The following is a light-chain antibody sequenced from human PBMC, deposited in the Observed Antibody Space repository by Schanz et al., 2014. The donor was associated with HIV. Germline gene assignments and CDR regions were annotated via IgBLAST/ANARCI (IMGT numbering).Light chain of an antibody. J-gene: IGLJ2*01. CDR1: TSNVGSRS. V-gene: IGLV1-44*01. CDR3: SSHAGSNKV. CDR2: TQD. Sequence: QSVLTQPPSASGTPGQRVTISCSGSTSNVGSRSVDWYQQFPGAAPRLLIYTQDQRPSGVPDRFSGSKSGNTASLTVSGLQAEDEADYYCSSHAGSNKVFGGGTKLTVL.